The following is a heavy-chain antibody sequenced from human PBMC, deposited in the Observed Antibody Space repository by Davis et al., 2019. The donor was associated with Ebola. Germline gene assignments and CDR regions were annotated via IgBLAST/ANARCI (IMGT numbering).Heavy chain of an antibody. CDR3: AREGGRYYDSSGYVFDI. CDR2: INPITGGT. CDR1: GYRFTSYY. V-gene: IGHV1-46*01. J-gene: IGHJ3*02. Sequence: ASVKVSCKASGYRFTSYYMHWVRQAPGQGLEWMGIINPITGGTSYAQNFQVRVNMTRDTSTGTVYMELSSLRAEETAGYYCAREGGRYYDSSGYVFDIWGQGTMVKVSS. D-gene: IGHD3-22*01.